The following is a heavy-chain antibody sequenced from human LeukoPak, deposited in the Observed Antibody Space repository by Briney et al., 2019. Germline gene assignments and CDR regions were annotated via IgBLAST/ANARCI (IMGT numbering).Heavy chain of an antibody. J-gene: IGHJ3*02. Sequence: AXVKVSCKASGYTFTSYYMHWVRQAPGQGLEGRGIINHSGGSTSYAQKFQGRVTMTRDMSTSTVYMELSSLRSEDTAVYYCARDQLLDGAFDIWGQGTMVTVSS. CDR2: INHSGGST. V-gene: IGHV1-46*01. CDR3: ARDQLLDGAFDI. CDR1: GYTFTSYY. D-gene: IGHD2-2*01.